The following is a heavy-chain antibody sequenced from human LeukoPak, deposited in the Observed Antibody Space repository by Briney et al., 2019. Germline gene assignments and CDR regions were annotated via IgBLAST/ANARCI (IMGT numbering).Heavy chain of an antibody. Sequence: GASVKVSCKTSGYSFNIYEINWVRQATGQGLEWMGWVNPNSGDTDYAQKFQGRLTMTRNTSISTAYMELSGLRLEDTAVYYSSRGPRFDPWGQGTQVTVSS. CDR1: GYSFNIYE. J-gene: IGHJ5*02. CDR3: SRGPRFDP. V-gene: IGHV1-8*01. CDR2: VNPNSGDT.